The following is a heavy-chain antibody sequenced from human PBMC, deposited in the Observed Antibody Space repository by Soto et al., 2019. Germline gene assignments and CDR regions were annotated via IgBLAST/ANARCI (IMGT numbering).Heavy chain of an antibody. Sequence: EAQLVESGGGLVQPGGSLRLSCAASGFTFSRYWMSWVRQAPGKGLEWVANIKQDGNEESYVDSVKGRFTISRDNTKNSLFLQMNSLRAEDTAVYYCASWGFIVATNWYFDLWGRGTLVTVSS. CDR3: ASWGFIVATNWYFDL. J-gene: IGHJ2*01. CDR1: GFTFSRYW. D-gene: IGHD5-12*01. V-gene: IGHV3-7*01. CDR2: IKQDGNEE.